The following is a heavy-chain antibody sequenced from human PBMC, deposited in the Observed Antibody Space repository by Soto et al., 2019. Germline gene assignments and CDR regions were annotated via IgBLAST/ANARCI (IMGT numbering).Heavy chain of an antibody. Sequence: HPGGSLRLSCAASGFTFSSYAMHWVRQAPGKGLEWVAVISYDGSNKYYADSVKGRFTISRDNSKNTLYLQMNSLRAEDTAVYYCARAPPTPRMTTVTTHFDYWGQGTLVTVSS. CDR2: ISYDGSNK. V-gene: IGHV3-30-3*01. J-gene: IGHJ4*02. CDR1: GFTFSSYA. CDR3: ARAPPTPRMTTVTTHFDY. D-gene: IGHD4-17*01.